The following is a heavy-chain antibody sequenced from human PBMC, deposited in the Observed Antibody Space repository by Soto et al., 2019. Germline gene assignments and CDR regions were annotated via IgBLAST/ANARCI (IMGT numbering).Heavy chain of an antibody. CDR3: ARVGATVTSQALGFDH. Sequence: PSETLSLTCTVSGGSITSSYWSWIRRPPGKGLEWIAYIYDTGISGYTPSTNYNASLKSQVTMSLDTSKNQFSLMLTSVTAADTAVYYCARVGATVTSQALGFDHWGQGILVTVSS. CDR2: IYDTGISGYTPST. CDR1: GGSITSSY. D-gene: IGHD4-17*01. V-gene: IGHV4-59*01. J-gene: IGHJ4*02.